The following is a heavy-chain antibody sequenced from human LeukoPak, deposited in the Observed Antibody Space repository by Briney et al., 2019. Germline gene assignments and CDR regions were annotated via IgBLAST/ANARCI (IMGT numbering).Heavy chain of an antibody. V-gene: IGHV1-46*01. Sequence: GASVKVSCKASGYTFTSYYVHWVRQAPGQGLEWMGIINPSGGSTTYAQKFQGRVTMTGDTSTSTVYMELSSLRSEDTAVYYCARDPYNSGDRVGYYFDYWGQGTLVTVSS. D-gene: IGHD1-20*01. J-gene: IGHJ4*02. CDR3: ARDPYNSGDRVGYYFDY. CDR1: GYTFTSYY. CDR2: INPSGGST.